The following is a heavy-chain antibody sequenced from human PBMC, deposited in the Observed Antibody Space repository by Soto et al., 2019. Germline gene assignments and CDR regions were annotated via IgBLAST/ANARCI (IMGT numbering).Heavy chain of an antibody. CDR1: RYTFTSYD. CDR2: IKTDSGDT. Sequence: ASVKVSCKASRYTFTSYDIFWVRQSPGQGLEWMGWIKTDSGDTHYAQNFQGRVTMTRDTSISTAYMELNNLLSEDTAAYYCARRSSTYLNEIIYDPWGQGTLVTVSS. J-gene: IGHJ5*02. V-gene: IGHV1-2*02. D-gene: IGHD2-2*01. CDR3: ARRSSTYLNEIIYDP.